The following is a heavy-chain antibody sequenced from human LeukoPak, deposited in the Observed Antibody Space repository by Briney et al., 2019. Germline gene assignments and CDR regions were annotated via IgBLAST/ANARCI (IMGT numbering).Heavy chain of an antibody. D-gene: IGHD1-26*01. CDR3: ASNQGMGAYFDS. V-gene: IGHV4-4*02. CDR1: GGSINSGDW. Sequence: PSETLSLTCGVSGGSINSGDWWTWVRQPPGKGLEWIGEIYHDGNTYYNPSLESRVTISVDKSKNQFSLTLCSVTAADTAVYYCASNQGMGAYFDSWGQGTLVTVSS. J-gene: IGHJ4*02. CDR2: IYHDGNT.